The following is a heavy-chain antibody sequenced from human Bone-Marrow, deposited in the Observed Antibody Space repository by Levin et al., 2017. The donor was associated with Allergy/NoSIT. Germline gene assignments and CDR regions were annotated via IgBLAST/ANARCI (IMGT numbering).Heavy chain of an antibody. V-gene: IGHV3-30*09. CDR3: ARAGVDP. Sequence: HGESLKISCVGSGFTFSASPMHRVRQAPGKRLEWVALISFDGSKEYYADSVKGRFALSRDNSNNVVYLQMNSLRPDDTAVYYCARAGVDPWGQGTLVTVSS. J-gene: IGHJ5*02. CDR2: ISFDGSKE. CDR1: GFTFSASP.